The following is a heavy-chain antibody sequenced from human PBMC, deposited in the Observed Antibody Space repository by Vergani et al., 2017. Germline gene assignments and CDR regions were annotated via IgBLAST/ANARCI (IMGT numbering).Heavy chain of an antibody. CDR2: IIPILGIA. V-gene: IGHV1-69*04. J-gene: IGHJ5*02. CDR1: GVTFSSYA. CDR3: ARDADWFDP. Sequence: QVQLVQSGAEVKKPGSSVKVSCKASGVTFSSYAISWVRQAPGQGLGWMGRIIPILGIANYAQKFQGRVTITADKSTSTAYMELSSLRSEDTAVYYCARDADWFDPWGQGTLVTVSS.